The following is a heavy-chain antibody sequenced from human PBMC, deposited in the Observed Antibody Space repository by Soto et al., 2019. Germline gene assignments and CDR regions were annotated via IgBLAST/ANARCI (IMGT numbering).Heavy chain of an antibody. Sequence: EVQLVESGGGLIQPGGSLRLSCAASGFTFNTYSMNWVRQAPGKGLEWMSYISGSGKNIYYADSVKGRFTISRDSAKNSLDLQMNSLRAEDTAVYYCAKWRQWQVPHYFDSWGQGTLVTVSS. CDR3: AKWRQWQVPHYFDS. D-gene: IGHD6-19*01. CDR2: ISGSGKNI. J-gene: IGHJ4*02. CDR1: GFTFNTYS. V-gene: IGHV3-48*01.